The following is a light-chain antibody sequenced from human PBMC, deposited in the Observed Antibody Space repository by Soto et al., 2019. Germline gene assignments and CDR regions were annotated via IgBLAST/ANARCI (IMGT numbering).Light chain of an antibody. CDR1: QTVYNGY. Sequence: ENVSTQSPVTRSLSPSQTATLAFRVSQTVYNGYLAWYQQKPGQAPRLLIYGASSRATGIPDRFSGSGSGTDFTLTISRLEPEDFAVYYCQQYVSSPRTFGQGTKVDIK. CDR3: QQYVSSPRT. J-gene: IGKJ1*01. V-gene: IGKV3-20*01. CDR2: GAS.